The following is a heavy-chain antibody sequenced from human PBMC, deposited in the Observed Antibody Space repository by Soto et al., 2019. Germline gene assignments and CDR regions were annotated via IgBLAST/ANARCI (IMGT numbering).Heavy chain of an antibody. V-gene: IGHV3-23*01. CDR2: ISASGGSA. CDR1: GFRFSSYA. J-gene: IGHJ6*02. CDR3: ASSSALWHGMDA. Sequence: EGSLRLSCAAPGFRFSSYAMSWVRQALGQGPEWLSVISASGGSAYYADSVRGRFTISRDNSKNTLYLQMKSLGAEDTAVYYCASSSALWHGMDAWGQGTTVTVSS. D-gene: IGHD6-6*01.